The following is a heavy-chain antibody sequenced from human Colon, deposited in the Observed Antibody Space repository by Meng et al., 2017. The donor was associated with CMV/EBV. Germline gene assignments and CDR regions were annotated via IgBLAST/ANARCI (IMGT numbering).Heavy chain of an antibody. J-gene: IGHJ4*02. CDR1: GFTFNSYA. Sequence: GGSLRLSCTASGFTFNSYALSWVRQPPGKGLQWVSAVTGSGARAYYADSVEGRFTISRDNSKNTVYLQMNSLRAEDTAVYYCTKGLQYSDFWGVDSGGQGTLVTVSS. CDR2: VTGSGARA. D-gene: IGHD3-3*01. CDR3: TKGLQYSDFWGVDS. V-gene: IGHV3-23*01.